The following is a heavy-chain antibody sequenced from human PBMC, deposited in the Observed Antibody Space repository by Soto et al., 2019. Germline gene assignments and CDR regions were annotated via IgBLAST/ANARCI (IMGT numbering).Heavy chain of an antibody. CDR3: ARDSSRDYDILTGRFDY. J-gene: IGHJ4*02. Sequence: KPGGSLRLSCAASGFTFSDYYMSWIRQAPGKGLEWVSYISSSGSTIYYADSVKGRFTISRDNAKNSLYLQMNSLRAEDTAVYYCARDSSRDYDILTGRFDYWGQGTLVTVSS. D-gene: IGHD3-9*01. CDR1: GFTFSDYY. V-gene: IGHV3-11*01. CDR2: ISSSGSTI.